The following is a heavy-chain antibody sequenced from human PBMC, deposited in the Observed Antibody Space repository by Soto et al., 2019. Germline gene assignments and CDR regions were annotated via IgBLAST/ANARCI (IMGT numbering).Heavy chain of an antibody. CDR2: IIPIFGTA. CDR1: GGTFSSYA. J-gene: IGHJ6*02. V-gene: IGHV1-69*13. Sequence: SVKVSCKASGGTFSSYAISWVRQAPGQGLEWMGGIIPIFGTANYAQKFQGRVTITADESTSTAYMELSSLRSEDTAVYYRARTLSVAASGRYYYDGMDVWGPGTTGTGSS. CDR3: ARTLSVAASGRYYYDGMDV. D-gene: IGHD6-13*01.